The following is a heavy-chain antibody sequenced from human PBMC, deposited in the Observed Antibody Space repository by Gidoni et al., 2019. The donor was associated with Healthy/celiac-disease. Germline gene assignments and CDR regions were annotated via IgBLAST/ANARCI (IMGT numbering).Heavy chain of an antibody. V-gene: IGHV3-30*04. CDR2: ISYDGSNK. CDR3: ARTYYDFWSGYYTLLNYYYYGMDV. Sequence: QVQLQEPGGGAVQHGRSLRLSCADSGLTSISHALHWVRLAPGTGLEWVAVISYDGSNKYYADSVKGRFTISRDNSKSTLYLQMNSLRAEDTAVYYCARTYYDFWSGYYTLLNYYYYGMDVWGQGTTVTVSS. D-gene: IGHD3-3*01. CDR1: GLTSISHA. J-gene: IGHJ6*02.